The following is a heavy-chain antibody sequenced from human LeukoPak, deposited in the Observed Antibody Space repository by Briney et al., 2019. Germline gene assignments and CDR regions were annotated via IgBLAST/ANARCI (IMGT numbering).Heavy chain of an antibody. CDR2: IIPIFGTA. V-gene: IGHV1-69*06. D-gene: IGHD3-10*01. J-gene: IGHJ4*02. CDR3: ARTPSYYYGSGSYYLRD. CDR1: GGTFSSYA. Sequence: ASVTVSCKASGGTFSSYAISWVRQAHGQGLEWMGGIIPIFGTANYAQKFEGRVTITADKSTSTAYMELSSLRSEDTAVYYCARTPSYYYGSGSYYLRDWGQGPLVTVSS.